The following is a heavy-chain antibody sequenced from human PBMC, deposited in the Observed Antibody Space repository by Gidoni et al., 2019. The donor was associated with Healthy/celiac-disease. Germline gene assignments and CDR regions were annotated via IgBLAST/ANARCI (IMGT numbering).Heavy chain of an antibody. V-gene: IGHV3-73*02. CDR3: TRHWGSSWNCFDY. J-gene: IGHJ4*02. CDR2: IRSKANSYAT. D-gene: IGHD6-6*01. Sequence: EVQLVESGGGLVQPGGSLKLSCAASGFTFSGAAMHWVRQASGKGLEWVGRIRSKANSYATAYAASVKGRFTISRDDSKNTAYLQMNSLKTEDTAVYYCTRHWGSSWNCFDYWGQGTLVTVSS. CDR1: GFTFSGAA.